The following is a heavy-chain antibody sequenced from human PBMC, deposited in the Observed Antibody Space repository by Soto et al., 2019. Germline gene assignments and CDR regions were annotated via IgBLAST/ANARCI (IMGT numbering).Heavy chain of an antibody. CDR3: AYTAMVGVYYGMDV. J-gene: IGHJ6*02. CDR1: VDSVSSNSAA. Sequence: SQTLSLTCAISVDSVSSNSAAWDLIRQSPSRGLEWLGRTYYRSKWYNDYAVSVKSRITINPDTSKNQFSLQLNSVTPEDTAVYYCAYTAMVGVYYGMDVWGQGTRVTFSS. D-gene: IGHD5-18*01. CDR2: TYYRSKWYN. V-gene: IGHV6-1*01.